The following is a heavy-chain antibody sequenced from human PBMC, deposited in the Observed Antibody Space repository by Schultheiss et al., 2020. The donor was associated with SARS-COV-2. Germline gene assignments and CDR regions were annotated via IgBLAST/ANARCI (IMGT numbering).Heavy chain of an antibody. D-gene: IGHD6-13*01. CDR3: AKWGEYSSSATYYYYYMDV. Sequence: GGSLRLSCAASGFTFSSYAMSWVRQAPGKGLEWVSAISGSGGSTYYADSVKGRFTISRDNSKNTLYLQMNNLRAEDTAVYYCAKWGEYSSSATYYYYYMDVWGKGTTVTVSS. J-gene: IGHJ6*03. V-gene: IGHV3-23*01. CDR2: ISGSGGST. CDR1: GFTFSSYA.